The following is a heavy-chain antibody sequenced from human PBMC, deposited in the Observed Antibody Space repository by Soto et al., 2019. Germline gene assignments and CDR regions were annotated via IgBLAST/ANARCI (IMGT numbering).Heavy chain of an antibody. Sequence: ETLSLSCTVSGGSISSNYWTWVRQPPGKGLEWIGYVYNSGSTNYNPSLKSRVTISEDTSKSQFSLKVNSMTAADTAVYYCARYRREAVAGYTLDNWGQGILVTVSS. CDR1: GGSISSNY. CDR2: VYNSGST. D-gene: IGHD6-13*01. J-gene: IGHJ4*02. CDR3: ARYRREAVAGYTLDN. V-gene: IGHV4-59*01.